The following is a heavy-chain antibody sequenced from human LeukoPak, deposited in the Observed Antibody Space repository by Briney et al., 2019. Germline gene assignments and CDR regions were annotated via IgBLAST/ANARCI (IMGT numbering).Heavy chain of an antibody. CDR2: ISSGSSSI. D-gene: IGHD4-11*01. J-gene: IGHJ6*03. V-gene: IGHV3-21*01. CDR3: ARVTNYYYYMDV. CDR1: GFSLTAFG. Sequence: GSLRLSCAVSGFSLTAFGMNWVRQAPGKGLEWVSSISSGSSSIYYADSVKGRFTISRDNAKNSLYLQLNSLRAEDTAVYYCARVTNYYYYMDVWGKGSSVTVSS.